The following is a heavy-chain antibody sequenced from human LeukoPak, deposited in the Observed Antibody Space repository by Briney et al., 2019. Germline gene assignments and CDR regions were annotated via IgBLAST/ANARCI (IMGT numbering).Heavy chain of an antibody. Sequence: PGGSLRLSCAASGFSFEDYAMHWVRQPPGKGLEWVSGVSWNSGNVGYADSVKSRFTISRDNAKNFLYLQMSSLRAEDTALYYCAKAVYGDFQSTVDYWGRGTLVTVSS. V-gene: IGHV3-9*01. CDR3: AKAVYGDFQSTVDY. CDR2: VSWNSGNV. CDR1: GFSFEDYA. D-gene: IGHD4-17*01. J-gene: IGHJ4*02.